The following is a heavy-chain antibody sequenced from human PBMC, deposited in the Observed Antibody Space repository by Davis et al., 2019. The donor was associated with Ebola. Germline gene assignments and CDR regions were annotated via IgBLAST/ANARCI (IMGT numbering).Heavy chain of an antibody. Sequence: GESLKTPRAGSGFIFSDYYMSWVRQAPGKGLEWISFISSSHDTIYYADSVKGRFTISRDNAKNFLYLQINSLRVEDTAVYYCARVREYSGYEGSDVWDQGTTVTVS. V-gene: IGHV3-11*01. CDR1: GFIFSDYY. CDR3: ARVREYSGYEGSDV. CDR2: ISSSHDTI. J-gene: IGHJ6*02. D-gene: IGHD5-12*01.